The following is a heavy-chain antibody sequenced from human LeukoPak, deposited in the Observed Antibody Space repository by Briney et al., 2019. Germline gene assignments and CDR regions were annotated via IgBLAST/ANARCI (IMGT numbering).Heavy chain of an antibody. CDR3: ANTQGQWLVPFDY. J-gene: IGHJ4*02. D-gene: IGHD6-19*01. CDR2: ISGSGGST. V-gene: IGHV3-23*01. Sequence: GGSLRLSCAASGFTFSSYAMSWVRQAQGKGLEWVSAISGSGGSTYYADSVKGRFTISRDNSKNTLYLQMNSLSAEDTAVYYCANTQGQWLVPFDYWGRGTLVTVSS. CDR1: GFTFSSYA.